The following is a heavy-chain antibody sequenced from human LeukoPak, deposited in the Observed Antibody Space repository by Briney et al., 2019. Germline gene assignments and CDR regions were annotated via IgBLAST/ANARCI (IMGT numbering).Heavy chain of an antibody. J-gene: IGHJ4*02. Sequence: SETQSLTCTVSGGSISSYYWSCIRQPPGKGLEWIGYIYYSGITNYNPSLKSRVTISVDTSKNQFSLKLSSVTAADTAVYYCASLTGDEVYFDYWGQGTLVTVSS. CDR1: GGSISSYY. D-gene: IGHD7-27*01. V-gene: IGHV4-59*08. CDR3: ASLTGDEVYFDY. CDR2: IYYSGIT.